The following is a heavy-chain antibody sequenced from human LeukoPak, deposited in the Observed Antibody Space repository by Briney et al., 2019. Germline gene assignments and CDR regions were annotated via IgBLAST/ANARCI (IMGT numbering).Heavy chain of an antibody. CDR3: ARASRHEDCGGDCYSTAY. Sequence: ASVKVSCKASGYTFTSYYMHWVRQAPGQGLEWMGIINPSGGSTSYAQKFQGGVTMTRDTSTSTVYMELSSLRSEDTAVYYCARASRHEDCGGDCYSTAYWGQGTLVTVSS. CDR1: GYTFTSYY. V-gene: IGHV1-46*01. CDR2: INPSGGST. J-gene: IGHJ4*02. D-gene: IGHD2-21*02.